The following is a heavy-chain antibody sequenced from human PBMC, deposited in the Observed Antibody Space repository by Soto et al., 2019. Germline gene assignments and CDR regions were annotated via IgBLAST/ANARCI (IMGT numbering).Heavy chain of an antibody. J-gene: IGHJ4*02. D-gene: IGHD1-7*01. V-gene: IGHV3-30*18. CDR3: AKDRVGGTFYTPLAF. Sequence: GGSLRLSCAASGFTFNTFGMHWVRQAPGKGLEWVAVISYDGSDKYYSDSVRGRFTISRDNSMNTLYLHLNALKPEDTAVYHCAKDRVGGTFYTPLAFWGQGTLVTVSS. CDR1: GFTFNTFG. CDR2: ISYDGSDK.